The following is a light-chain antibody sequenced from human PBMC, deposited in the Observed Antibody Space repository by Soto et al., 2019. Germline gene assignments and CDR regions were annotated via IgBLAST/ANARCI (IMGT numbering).Light chain of an antibody. CDR3: QVWDSSSDHYV. V-gene: IGLV3-21*04. CDR1: NIGSKS. J-gene: IGLJ1*01. CDR2: YDS. Sequence: SYELTQPPSVSVAPGKTARITCGGNNIGSKSVHWYQQKPGQAPMLVIYYDSDRPSGIPERLSGSNSGNTATLTISRVEAGDEADYYCQVWDSSSDHYVFGIGTKVTV.